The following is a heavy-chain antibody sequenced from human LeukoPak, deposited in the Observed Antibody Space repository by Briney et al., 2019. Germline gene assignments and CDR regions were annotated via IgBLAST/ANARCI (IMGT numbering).Heavy chain of an antibody. Sequence: VASVTVSFKASGYTFTSYDINWVRQATGQGLEWMGWMNPNSGNTGYAQKFQGRVTMTRNTSISTAYMELSSLRSEGTAVYYCARGHPHYGDYEVDPWGQGTLVTVSS. CDR3: ARGHPHYGDYEVDP. CDR1: GYTFTSYD. D-gene: IGHD4-17*01. J-gene: IGHJ5*02. CDR2: MNPNSGNT. V-gene: IGHV1-8*01.